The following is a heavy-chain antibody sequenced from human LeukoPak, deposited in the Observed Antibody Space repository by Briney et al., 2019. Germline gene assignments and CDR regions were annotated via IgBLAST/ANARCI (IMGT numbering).Heavy chain of an antibody. Sequence: ASVKVSCKTSGYTFTKYLIHWVRQAPGQGLEWMGTINPSGDSNNYAQRFQGRVTLTEDTSTSTVYMELSSLTSEDTAVYYCARPSYCVFDNGGYWLDPWGPGTLITVSS. J-gene: IGHJ5*02. CDR1: GYTFTKYL. CDR3: ARPSYCVFDNGGYWLDP. D-gene: IGHD2-21*01. CDR2: INPSGDSN. V-gene: IGHV1-46*01.